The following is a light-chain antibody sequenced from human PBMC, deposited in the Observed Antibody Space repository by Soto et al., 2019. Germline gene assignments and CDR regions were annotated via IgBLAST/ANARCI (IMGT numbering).Light chain of an antibody. Sequence: DIQLTQSPSFLYSSVGDRVTISCRASQGISIHLAWSQQKPGKAPKLLIYPASTLETGAPSSFSGSGSRTEFTLTNSSLQPEDCASYYCQQINRYPPTFGGGTKVESK. CDR3: QQINRYPPT. J-gene: IGKJ4*01. V-gene: IGKV1-9*01. CDR2: PAS. CDR1: QGISIH.